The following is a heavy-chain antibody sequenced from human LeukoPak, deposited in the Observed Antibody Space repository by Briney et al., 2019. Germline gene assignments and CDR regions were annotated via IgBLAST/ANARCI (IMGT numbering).Heavy chain of an antibody. CDR3: AKGYDFWSAHAMDV. CDR2: ISGSGGST. J-gene: IGHJ6*02. V-gene: IGHV3-23*01. D-gene: IGHD3-3*01. CDR1: GFTFSSYA. Sequence: GGSLRLSCAASGFTFSSYAMSWVRQAPGKGLEWVSAISGSGGSTYYAVSVKGRFTISRDNSKNTLYLQMNSLRAEDTAVYYCAKGYDFWSAHAMDVWGQGTTVTVSS.